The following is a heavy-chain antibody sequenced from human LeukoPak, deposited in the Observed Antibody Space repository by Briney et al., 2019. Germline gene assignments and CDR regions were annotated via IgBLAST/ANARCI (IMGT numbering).Heavy chain of an antibody. CDR2: INPNSGGT. V-gene: IGHV1-2*02. D-gene: IGHD4-17*01. CDR3: ARENDYGDYSFDY. CDR1: GYTFTGYY. J-gene: IGHJ4*02. Sequence: ASVKVSCKASGYTFTGYYMHWVRQAPGQGLEWMGWINPNSGGTNYAQKFQGRVTMTRDTSISTAYMELSRLRSDDTAVYNCARENDYGDYSFDYWGQGTLVTVSS.